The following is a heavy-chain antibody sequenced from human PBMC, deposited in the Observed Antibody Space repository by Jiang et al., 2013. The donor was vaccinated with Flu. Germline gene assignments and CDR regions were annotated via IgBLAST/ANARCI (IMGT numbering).Heavy chain of an antibody. D-gene: IGHD1-26*01. CDR2: ISGSGGST. Sequence: RLSCAASGFTFSSYAMSWVRQAPGKGLEWVSAISGSGGSTYYADSVKGRFTISRDNSKNTLYLQMNSLRAEDTAVYYCAKAISGGSYVRFDWFDPWGQGTLVTVSS. V-gene: IGHV3-23*01. CDR3: AKAISGGSYVRFDWFDP. J-gene: IGHJ5*02. CDR1: GFTFSSYA.